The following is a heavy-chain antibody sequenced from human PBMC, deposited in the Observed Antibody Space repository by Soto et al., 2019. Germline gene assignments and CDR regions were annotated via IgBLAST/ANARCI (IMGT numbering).Heavy chain of an antibody. Sequence: KTSEPPCLTCSVSGGDVSGVSKPTHRFYWGCIRQPPGKGLQWVGSVDSSGSTYYNPSLKSRVTISVDTSKNQFFLKLTSVTAADTAVYYCAGLLTYWGHGILVNRLL. CDR3: AGLLTY. V-gene: IGHV4-39*01. D-gene: IGHD2-8*01. J-gene: IGHJ4*01. CDR2: VDSSGST. CDR1: GVSKPTHRFY.